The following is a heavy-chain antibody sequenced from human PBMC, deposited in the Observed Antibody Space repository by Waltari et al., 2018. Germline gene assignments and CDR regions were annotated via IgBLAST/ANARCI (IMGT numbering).Heavy chain of an antibody. Sequence: EVQLVESGGVVVQPGGSLRLSCAASGFTFDDYAMHWVRQAPGKGLEWVSLISWDGGSTYYADSVKGRFTISRDNSKNSLYLQMNSLRAEDTALYYCAKGSYGSGSLIGYWGQGTLVTVSS. J-gene: IGHJ4*02. D-gene: IGHD3-10*01. CDR2: ISWDGGST. V-gene: IGHV3-43D*04. CDR1: GFTFDDYA. CDR3: AKGSYGSGSLIGY.